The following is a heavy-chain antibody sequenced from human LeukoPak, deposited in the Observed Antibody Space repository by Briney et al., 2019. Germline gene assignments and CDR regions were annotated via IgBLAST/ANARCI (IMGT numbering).Heavy chain of an antibody. Sequence: SETLSLTCAVYGGSFSGYYWSWIRQPPGKGLEWIGEINHSGSTNYNPSLKCRVTISVDTSKNQFSLKLSSVTAADTAVYYCARLEEQQLYYFDYWGQGTLVTVSS. D-gene: IGHD6-13*01. CDR3: ARLEEQQLYYFDY. CDR1: GGSFSGYY. CDR2: INHSGST. V-gene: IGHV4-34*01. J-gene: IGHJ4*02.